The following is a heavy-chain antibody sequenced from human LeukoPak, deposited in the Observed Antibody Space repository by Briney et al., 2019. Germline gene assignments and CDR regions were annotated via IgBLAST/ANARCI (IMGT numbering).Heavy chain of an antibody. V-gene: IGHV3-30-3*01. CDR2: ISYDGSNK. CDR1: GFTFSSYA. D-gene: IGHD6-19*01. J-gene: IGHJ3*02. CDR3: YAIAVAGRPDAFDI. Sequence: GRSLRLSCAASGFTFSSYAMHWVRQAPGKGLEWVAVISYDGSNKYYADSVKGRFTISRDNSKNTLYLQMNSLRAEDTAVYYCYAIAVAGRPDAFDIWGQGTMVTVSS.